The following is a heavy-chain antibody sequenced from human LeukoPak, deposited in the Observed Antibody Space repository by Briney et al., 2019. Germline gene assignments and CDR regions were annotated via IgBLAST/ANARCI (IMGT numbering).Heavy chain of an antibody. Sequence: SETLSLTCTVSSGSIRGYQWSWIRQPPGKGLEWIGYINTNGRTNYNPSLKGRLTFSVDTSRDQFSLKLSSVAAADTATYYCATSYDYKAAPFDLWGQGTLVTVSS. D-gene: IGHD5-12*01. J-gene: IGHJ4*02. CDR2: INTNGRT. CDR1: SGSIRGYQ. V-gene: IGHV4-4*09. CDR3: ATSYDYKAAPFDL.